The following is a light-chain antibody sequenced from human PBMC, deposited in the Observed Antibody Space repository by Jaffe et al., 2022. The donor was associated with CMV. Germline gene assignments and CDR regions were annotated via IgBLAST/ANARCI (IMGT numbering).Light chain of an antibody. V-gene: IGKV1-39*01. J-gene: IGKJ4*01. CDR2: TAS. CDR1: QSISNY. Sequence: DIQMTQSPSSLSASVGDRVTIICRASQSISNYLNWYQQKPGKAPKLLIYTASSLQSGVPSRFSGSGSETDFTLTISSLQPEDFATYYCQQSYSTLLTFGGGTNVEIK. CDR3: QQSYSTLLT.